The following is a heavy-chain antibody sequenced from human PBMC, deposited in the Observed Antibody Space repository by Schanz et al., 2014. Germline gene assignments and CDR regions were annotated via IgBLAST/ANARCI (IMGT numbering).Heavy chain of an antibody. V-gene: IGHV3-33*01. CDR2: IWSDGSTK. Sequence: QVQMVESGGGVVQPGRSLRLSCAASGFAFSVYGMHWVRQAPGKGPEWVAVIWSDGSTKYYADSVKGRFTISRDNSKNTLYLQMNSLRAEDTSVYFCARVRRRIATPSTSSFRNYYYYAMDVWGQGTTVTVSS. CDR3: ARVRRRIATPSTSSFRNYYYYAMDV. D-gene: IGHD6-13*01. J-gene: IGHJ6*02. CDR1: GFAFSVYG.